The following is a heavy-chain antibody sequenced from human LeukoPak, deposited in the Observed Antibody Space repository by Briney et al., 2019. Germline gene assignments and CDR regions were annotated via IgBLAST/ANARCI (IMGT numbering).Heavy chain of an antibody. CDR3: TSLGATGFYAFDY. Sequence: GGSLRLSCAASGFTFSNAWMNWVRQAPGKGLEWVGRIKSKPDGGTTECAAPVKGRFTISRDDSKNTLYLQMNSLRTEDTAVYYCTSLGATGFYAFDYRGQGTLVTVSS. V-gene: IGHV3-15*01. CDR1: GFTFSNAW. CDR2: IKSKPDGGTT. D-gene: IGHD2/OR15-2a*01. J-gene: IGHJ4*02.